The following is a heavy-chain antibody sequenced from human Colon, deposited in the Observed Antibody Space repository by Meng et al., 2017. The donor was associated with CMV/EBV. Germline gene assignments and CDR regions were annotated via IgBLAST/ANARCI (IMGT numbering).Heavy chain of an antibody. D-gene: IGHD6-19*01. CDR1: GYTFTDYY. J-gene: IGHJ1*01. Sequence: ASVKVSCKASGYTFTDYYIHWVRQAPGQGLEWMGWINPNSGGTTYAQKFQGRVTMTRDTSISTAYMELSSLRSDDTALYYCARVKVSGTFYFQHWGQGTPVTVS. CDR2: INPNSGGT. V-gene: IGHV1-2*02. CDR3: ARVKVSGTFYFQH.